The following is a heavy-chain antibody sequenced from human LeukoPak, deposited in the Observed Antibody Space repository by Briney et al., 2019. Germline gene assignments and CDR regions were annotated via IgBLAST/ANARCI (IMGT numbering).Heavy chain of an antibody. V-gene: IGHV1-2*02. J-gene: IGHJ6*03. Sequence: ASVKVSCKASGYTFTGYYMHWVRQAPGQGLEWMGWINPNSGSTNYAQKFQGRVTMTRDTSISTAYMELSRLRSDDTAVYYCARQYYDFWSGYYYYYYMDVWGKGTTVTVSS. CDR3: ARQYYDFWSGYYYYYYMDV. D-gene: IGHD3-3*01. CDR1: GYTFTGYY. CDR2: INPNSGST.